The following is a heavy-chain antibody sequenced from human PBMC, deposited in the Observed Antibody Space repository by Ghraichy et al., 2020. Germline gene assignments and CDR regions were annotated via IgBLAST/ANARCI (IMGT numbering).Heavy chain of an antibody. D-gene: IGHD2-2*01. Sequence: LSLTRAVYGGSFSGYYWSWIHQPPGKGLEWIGEINHSGSTNYNPSLKSRVTISVDTSKNQFSLKLSSVTAADTAVYYCARDSVSAVFVGVPARVFDPWGQGTLVTVSS. J-gene: IGHJ5*02. CDR3: ARDSVSAVFVGVPARVFDP. CDR1: GGSFSGYY. CDR2: INHSGST. V-gene: IGHV4-34*01.